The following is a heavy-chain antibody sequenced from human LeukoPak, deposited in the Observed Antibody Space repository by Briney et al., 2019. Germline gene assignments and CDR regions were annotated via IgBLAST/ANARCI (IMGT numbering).Heavy chain of an antibody. D-gene: IGHD3-3*01. Sequence: GASVKVSCKASGYTFTSYGISWVRQAPGQGLEWMGWISAYNGNTNYAQKLQGRVTITTDTSTSTAYMELRSLRSDDTAVYYCSRENPGDDFWSGYFDYWGQGTLVTVSS. CDR2: ISAYNGNT. CDR3: SRENPGDDFWSGYFDY. CDR1: GYTFTSYG. J-gene: IGHJ4*02. V-gene: IGHV1-18*01.